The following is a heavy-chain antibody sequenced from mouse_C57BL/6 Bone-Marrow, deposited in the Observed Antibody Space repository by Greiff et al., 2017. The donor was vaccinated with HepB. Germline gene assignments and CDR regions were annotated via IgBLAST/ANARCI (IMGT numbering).Heavy chain of an antibody. V-gene: IGHV5-12*01. D-gene: IGHD2-2*01. CDR3: ARRGVTPHFAY. Sequence: EVKLVESGGGLVQPGGSLKLSCAASGFTFSDYYMYWVRQTPEKRLEWVAYISNGGGSTYYPDTVKGRFTISRDNAKNTLYLQMSRLKSEDTAMYYCARRGVTPHFAYWGQGTLVTVSA. CDR1: GFTFSDYY. J-gene: IGHJ3*01. CDR2: ISNGGGST.